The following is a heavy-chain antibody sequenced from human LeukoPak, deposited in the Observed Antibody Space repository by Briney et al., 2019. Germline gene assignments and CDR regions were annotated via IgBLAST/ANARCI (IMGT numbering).Heavy chain of an antibody. V-gene: IGHV3-7*01. J-gene: IGHJ5*02. CDR2: IKEDGSGK. D-gene: IGHD2-2*01. CDR3: ARKKYCSSTSCYPLFDP. CDR1: GFTFSTCW. Sequence: GGSLRLSCAASGFTFSTCWMSWVRQAPGKGLEWVANIKEDGSGKYYVDSVKGRFSISRDNAKNSLYLQINSLRAEDTAVYYCARKKYCSSTSCYPLFDPWGQGTLVTVSS.